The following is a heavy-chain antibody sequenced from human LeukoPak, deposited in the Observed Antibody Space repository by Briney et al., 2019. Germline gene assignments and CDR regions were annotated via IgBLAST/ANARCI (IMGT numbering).Heavy chain of an antibody. CDR2: IIPIFGTA. CDR3: ARVNGGWYLGDWFDP. D-gene: IGHD6-19*01. CDR1: GGTFSSYA. J-gene: IGHJ5*02. Sequence: SVKVSCTASGGTFSSYAISWVRQAPGQGLEWMGGIIPIFGTANYAQKFQGRVTITADESTSTAYMELSSLRSEDTAVYYCARVNGGWYLGDWFDPWGQGTQVTVSS. V-gene: IGHV1-69*01.